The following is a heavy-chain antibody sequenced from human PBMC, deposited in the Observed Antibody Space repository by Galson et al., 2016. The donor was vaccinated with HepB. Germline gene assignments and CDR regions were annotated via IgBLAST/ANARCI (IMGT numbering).Heavy chain of an antibody. CDR1: GFTFNTYN. D-gene: IGHD6-19*01. CDR2: IDTNSHYI. CDR3: ARAHQFLWGGSGWQYYYYYYYMDV. Sequence: SLRLSCAASGFTFNTYNMNWVRQAPGKGLEWVSSIDTNSHYIYYADSAKGRFTISRDNAKNSLSLQMNSLRAEDTAVYYCARAHQFLWGGSGWQYYYYYYYMDVWGKGTTVTVSS. V-gene: IGHV3-21*01. J-gene: IGHJ6*03.